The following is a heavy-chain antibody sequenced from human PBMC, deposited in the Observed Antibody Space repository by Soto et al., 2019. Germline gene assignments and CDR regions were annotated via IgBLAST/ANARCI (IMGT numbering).Heavy chain of an antibody. D-gene: IGHD2-2*01. CDR2: IYYSGNT. CDR3: ARHEVEYGGRTSCYGLDY. J-gene: IGHJ4*02. Sequence: QLHLQESGPGLVKPSETLSLTCTVSGGSISSNMYYWGWIRQPPGKGLEWIASIYYSGNTYYNPSLKSRVTISLDTSRNQFSLKLSSVTAADTAVYYCARHEVEYGGRTSCYGLDYWGQGTLVTVSS. V-gene: IGHV4-39*01. CDR1: GGSISSNMYY.